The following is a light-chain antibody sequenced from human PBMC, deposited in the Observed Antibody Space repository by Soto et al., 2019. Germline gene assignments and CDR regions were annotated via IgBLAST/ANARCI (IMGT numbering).Light chain of an antibody. Sequence: EIVMTQSPATLSVSPGERATLSCRASQSVSSNGAWYQQKPGQAPRRLISGASTRATGIPARFTGSGSGTEFILTISGLEPEDSGIYHCHQHGGSPETFGQGTKV. CDR1: QSVSSN. CDR2: GAS. CDR3: HQHGGSPET. J-gene: IGKJ1*01. V-gene: IGKV3-15*01.